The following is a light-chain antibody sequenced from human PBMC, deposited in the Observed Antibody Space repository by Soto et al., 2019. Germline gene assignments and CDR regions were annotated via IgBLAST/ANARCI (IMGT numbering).Light chain of an antibody. CDR2: GAS. V-gene: IGKV3-20*01. CDR1: QSVSSSY. CDR3: QQYGSSPWT. Sequence: EIVLTQSPGTLSLSPGERATLSCRASQSVSSSYLAWYQQKPGQAPRPLIYGASSRAIGIPDRFSGSGSGTDFTLTIFRLEPEDFAVYYSQQYGSSPWTFGQGTKVDIK. J-gene: IGKJ1*01.